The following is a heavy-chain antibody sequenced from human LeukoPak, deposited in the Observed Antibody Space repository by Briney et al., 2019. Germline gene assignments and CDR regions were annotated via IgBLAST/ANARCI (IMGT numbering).Heavy chain of an antibody. D-gene: IGHD3-10*01. CDR3: AKSPYYGSGSTQTYFDY. CDR2: IWYDGSNK. V-gene: IGHV3-33*06. Sequence: GGSLRLSCAASGFTFSSYGMHSVRQAPGKGLEWVAVIWYDGSNKYYADFVKGRFTISRDNSKNTLYLQMNSLRAEDTAVYYCAKSPYYGSGSTQTYFDYWGQGTLVTVSS. J-gene: IGHJ4*02. CDR1: GFTFSSYG.